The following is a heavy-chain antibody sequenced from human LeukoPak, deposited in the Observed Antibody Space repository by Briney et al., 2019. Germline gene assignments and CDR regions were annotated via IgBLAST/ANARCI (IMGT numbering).Heavy chain of an antibody. Sequence: GGSLRLSCAASGFTLSSYEMNWVRQAPGKGLEWVSSITGTSNYRYYSVSVKGRFTISRDNARNSLYLQMNSLTAEDTAVHYCVRAYHPGGWFDHWGQGTLVTVSS. D-gene: IGHD2-21*01. J-gene: IGHJ5*02. CDR2: ITGTSNYR. V-gene: IGHV3-21*01. CDR3: VRAYHPGGWFDH. CDR1: GFTLSSYE.